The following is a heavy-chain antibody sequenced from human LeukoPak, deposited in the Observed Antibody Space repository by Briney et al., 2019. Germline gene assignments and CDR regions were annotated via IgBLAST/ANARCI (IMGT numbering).Heavy chain of an antibody. V-gene: IGHV1-8*03. CDR3: ARGPAWGYSSPYYFDY. D-gene: IGHD5-18*01. CDR1: GYTFTTYD. J-gene: IGHJ4*02. CDR2: MNPNSGNT. Sequence: ASVKVSCKASGYTFTTYDINWVRQATGQGPEWMGWMNPNSGNTGYAQKFQGRVTISRNSSISTAYMELSSLRSEDTAVYYCARGPAWGYSSPYYFDYWGQGTLVTVSS.